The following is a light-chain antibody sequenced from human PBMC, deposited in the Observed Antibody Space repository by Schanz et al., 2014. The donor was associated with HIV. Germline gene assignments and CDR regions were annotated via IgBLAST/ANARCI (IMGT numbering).Light chain of an antibody. Sequence: QSALTQPASASGSPGRSVTFSCTGTSADIGSYNYVSWYQHHPGKAPKLLIYGVTDRPSGVSNRFSGSKSGNTASLTISGLQAEDEAVYYCSSFTRGTTPVIFGGGTQLTVL. J-gene: IGLJ2*01. CDR1: SADIGSYNY. CDR3: SSFTRGTTPVI. V-gene: IGLV2-14*03. CDR2: GVT.